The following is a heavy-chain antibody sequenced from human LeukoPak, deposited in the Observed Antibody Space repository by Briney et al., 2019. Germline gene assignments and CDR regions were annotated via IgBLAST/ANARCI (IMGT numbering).Heavy chain of an antibody. CDR3: ARAGGSRGTDTPPGDF. Sequence: GASVKVSCKASGYTFTTYTMHWVRQAPGQRLEWMGWINADTGNTKCSQEFQGRLTITRDTSASTVYMDLSSLKSEDMAVYYCARAGGSRGTDTPPGDFWGQGTLVTVSS. J-gene: IGHJ4*02. CDR2: INADTGNT. V-gene: IGHV1-3*03. CDR1: GYTFTTYT. D-gene: IGHD2-15*01.